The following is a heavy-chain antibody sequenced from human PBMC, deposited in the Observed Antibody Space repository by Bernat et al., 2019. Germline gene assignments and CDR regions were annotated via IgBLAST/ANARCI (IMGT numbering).Heavy chain of an antibody. J-gene: IGHJ4*02. V-gene: IGHV3-33*01. D-gene: IGHD2-2*02. CDR3: ATAPDLYTGPWVGFAF. CDR2: LWHDSSDK. CDR1: GFSFSSYA. Sequence: VQVVESGGRVVQPGGSLRLPCVASGFSFSSYAMHWVRQSPGKGLEWVAILWHDSSDKYYAESVQGRFTISRDNSKNILFLQMNSLRDEDTAIYYCATAPDLYTGPWVGFAFWGLGTLVTVSS.